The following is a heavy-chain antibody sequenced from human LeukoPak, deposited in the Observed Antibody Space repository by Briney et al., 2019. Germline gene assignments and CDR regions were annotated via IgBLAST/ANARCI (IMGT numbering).Heavy chain of an antibody. J-gene: IGHJ6*03. CDR1: GYSFIDYY. V-gene: IGHV1-2*02. CDR3: ARGGEVNGWSQVVSYYSYMDV. Sequence: GASVKVSCKASGYSFIDYYTHWVRQAPGQGLEWLGCINPNNDGTVYAQRFKGRVIMTRVTSVNTGYMELRSLRSDDTAVYYCARGGEVNGWSQVVSYYSYMDVWGKGTTVTVSS. CDR2: INPNNDGT. D-gene: IGHD6-19*01.